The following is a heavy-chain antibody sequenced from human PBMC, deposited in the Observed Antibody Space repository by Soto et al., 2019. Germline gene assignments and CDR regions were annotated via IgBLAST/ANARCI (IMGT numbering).Heavy chain of an antibody. V-gene: IGHV3-30*18. D-gene: IGHD1-26*01. CDR2: ISYDGSNQ. CDR3: AKEGASLEVGQH. CDR1: GFTFSSYG. Sequence: QVQLVESGGGVVQPGRSLRLSCAASGFTFSSYGMHWVRQAPGKGLEWVAVISYDGSNQYYADSVKGRFTISRDNSKNTLYLQMNSLRAEDTAGYYCAKEGASLEVGQHWGQGTLFTVSS. J-gene: IGHJ1*01.